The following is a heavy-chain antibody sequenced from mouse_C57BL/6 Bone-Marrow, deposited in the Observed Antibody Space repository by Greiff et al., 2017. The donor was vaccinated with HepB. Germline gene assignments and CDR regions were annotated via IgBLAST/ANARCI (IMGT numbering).Heavy chain of an antibody. V-gene: IGHV5-9*01. Sequence: EVKLMESGGGLVKPGGSLKLSCAASGFTFSSYTMSWVRQTPEKRLEWVATISGGGGNTYYPDSVKGRFTISRDNAKNTLYLQMSSLRSEDTALYYCARHGDYDGFAYWGQGTLVTVSA. CDR2: ISGGGGNT. CDR1: GFTFSSYT. CDR3: ARHGDYDGFAY. J-gene: IGHJ3*01. D-gene: IGHD2-4*01.